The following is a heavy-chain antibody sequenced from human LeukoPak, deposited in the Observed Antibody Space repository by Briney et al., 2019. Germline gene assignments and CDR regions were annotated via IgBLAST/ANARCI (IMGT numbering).Heavy chain of an antibody. V-gene: IGHV4-59*01. CDR1: GGSISSYY. CDR3: ARVETIFGVVSDAFDI. Sequence: SETLSLTCTVSGGSISSYYWSWIRQPPGKGLEWIGYIYYSGSTNYNPSLKSRVTISVDTPKNQFSLKLSSVTAADTAVYYCARVETIFGVVSDAFDIWGQGTMVTVSS. CDR2: IYYSGST. D-gene: IGHD3-3*01. J-gene: IGHJ3*02.